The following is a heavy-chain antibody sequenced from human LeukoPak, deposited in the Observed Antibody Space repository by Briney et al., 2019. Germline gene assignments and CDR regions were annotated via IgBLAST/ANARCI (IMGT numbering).Heavy chain of an antibody. CDR3: ARDYD. Sequence: GGSLRLSCAASGFTFSTNWMTWVRQAPGKGLEWVANIRQDGSEKFYVDSVKGRFTISRDNAKNSLYLQLNSLRAEDTAVYYCARDYDWGQGILVTVSS. J-gene: IGHJ4*02. D-gene: IGHD3-16*01. V-gene: IGHV3-7*04. CDR2: IRQDGSEK. CDR1: GFTFSTNW.